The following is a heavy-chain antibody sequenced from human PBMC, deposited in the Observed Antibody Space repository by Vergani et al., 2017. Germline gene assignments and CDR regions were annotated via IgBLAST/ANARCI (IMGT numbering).Heavy chain of an antibody. Sequence: EVQLLESGGGLVQPGGSLRLSCAASGFTFSSYAMSWVRQAPGKGLEWVSAFSGSGGSTYYADSVKGRFTISRDNSKNTLYLQMNSLRAEDTAVYYCARGSYCSSTSCYYYFDYWGQGTLVTVSS. J-gene: IGHJ4*02. CDR1: GFTFSSYA. CDR2: FSGSGGST. D-gene: IGHD2-2*01. CDR3: ARGSYCSSTSCYYYFDY. V-gene: IGHV3-23*01.